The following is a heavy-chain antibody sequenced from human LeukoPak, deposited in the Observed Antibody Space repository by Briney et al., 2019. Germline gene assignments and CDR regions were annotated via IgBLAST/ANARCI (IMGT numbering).Heavy chain of an antibody. CDR1: GGTFSSYA. D-gene: IGHD5-18*01. CDR3: AFSPRGYSYGLFDY. V-gene: IGHV1-69*13. J-gene: IGHJ4*02. CDR2: IIPIFGTA. Sequence: SVKVSCKASGGTFSSYAISWERQAPGQGLEWMGGIIPIFGTANYAQKFQGRVTITADESTSTAYMELSSLRSEDTAVYYCAFSPRGYSYGLFDYWGQGTLVTVSS.